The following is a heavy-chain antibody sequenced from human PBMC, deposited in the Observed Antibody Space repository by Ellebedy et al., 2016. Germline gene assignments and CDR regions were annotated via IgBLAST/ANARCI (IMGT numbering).Heavy chain of an antibody. D-gene: IGHD3-10*01. CDR1: GFTFSNYG. V-gene: IGHV3-33*01. CDR3: ARVHSVRGLIVSQDYSMDV. J-gene: IGHJ6*02. CDR2: IWYDGSNK. Sequence: GESLKISXAASGFTFSNYGMHWVRQPPGKGLEWVAVIWYDGSNKYYEAPVKGRFTISRDNSKNTLHLQMNSLRAEDTAVYYCARVHSVRGLIVSQDYSMDVWGQGTTVTVSS.